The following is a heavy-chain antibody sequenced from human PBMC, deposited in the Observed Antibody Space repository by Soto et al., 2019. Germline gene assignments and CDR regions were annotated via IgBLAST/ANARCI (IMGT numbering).Heavy chain of an antibody. CDR3: ASPLRAPGSFDY. Sequence: GGSLRLSCAASGFTFSSYSMNWVRQAPGKGLEWVSSISSSSSYIYYADSVKGRFTISRDNAKNSLYLQMNSLRAEDTAVYYCASPLRAPGSFDYWGQGTLVTVSS. CDR2: ISSSSSYI. D-gene: IGHD2-15*01. V-gene: IGHV3-21*01. J-gene: IGHJ4*02. CDR1: GFTFSSYS.